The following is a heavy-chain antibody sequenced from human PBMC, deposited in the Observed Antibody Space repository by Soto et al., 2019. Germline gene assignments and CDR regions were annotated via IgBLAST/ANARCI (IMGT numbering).Heavy chain of an antibody. D-gene: IGHD6-6*01. CDR2: ISSSGTAT. CDR3: ARKGPRAERPNH. J-gene: IGHJ4*02. CDR1: GFTFRDYD. V-gene: IGHV3-11*01. Sequence: QVQLVESGGGLVRPGGSLRLSCAASGFTFRDYDMSWIRQAPGKGLEWVSCISSSGTATYYADSVKGRFTISRDNDKNPLYVEMNNQRVEDMAVYYCARKGPRAERPNHRGQGPLVSVSS.